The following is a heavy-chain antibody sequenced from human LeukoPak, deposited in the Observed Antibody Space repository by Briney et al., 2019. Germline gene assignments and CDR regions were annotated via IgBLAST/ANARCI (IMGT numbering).Heavy chain of an antibody. CDR2: ISSNSDSI. D-gene: IGHD3-22*01. V-gene: IGHV3-9*01. J-gene: IGHJ4*02. CDR3: VKANYDISGYYDV. CDR1: GFTFDDYG. Sequence: GGSLRLSCAASGFTFDDYGMHWVRPAGTGLEWVSGISSNSDSIGYADSVKGRSIISRDNAKKSLYQQMNSLRAEDTAVYYCVKANYDISGYYDVWGQGTLVTVSS.